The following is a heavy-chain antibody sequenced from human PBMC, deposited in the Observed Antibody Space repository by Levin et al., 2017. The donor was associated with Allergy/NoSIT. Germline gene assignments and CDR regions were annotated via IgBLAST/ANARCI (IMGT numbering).Heavy chain of an antibody. D-gene: IGHD4-17*01. V-gene: IGHV4-34*01. J-gene: IGHJ3*02. CDR2: VSHGGFT. CDR1: GGSFGGYF. Sequence: SETLSLTCAVSGGSFGGYFWSWLRQPPGKGPEWIGEVSHGGFTTYNPSLKSRVAISVAASRNEFSLKLDHVTAADTAVYYCAVFSLRYGTFEMWGQGTMVTVSS. CDR3: AVFSLRYGTFEM.